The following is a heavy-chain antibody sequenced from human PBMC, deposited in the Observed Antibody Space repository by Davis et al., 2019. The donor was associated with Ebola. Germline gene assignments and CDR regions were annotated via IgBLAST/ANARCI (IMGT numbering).Heavy chain of an antibody. CDR1: GYTFTSYY. D-gene: IGHD3-16*01. V-gene: IGHV1-46*03. CDR3: AREKPGSDGGEYYYYGMDV. J-gene: IGHJ6*02. CDR2: INPSGGST. Sequence: ASVKVSCKASGYTFTSYYMHWVRQAPGQGLEWMGIINPSGGSTSYAQKFQGRVTMTRDTSTSTVYMELRSLRSEDTAVYYCAREKPGSDGGEYYYYGMDVWGQGTTVTVSS.